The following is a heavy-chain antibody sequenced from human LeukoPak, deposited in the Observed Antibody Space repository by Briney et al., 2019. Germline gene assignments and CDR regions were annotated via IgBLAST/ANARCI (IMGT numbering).Heavy chain of an antibody. Sequence: ASVKASCKASGYTFTGYYIHWVRQAPGQGLEWMGWINPDSGGTNYAQKFQGRVTMTRDTSITTAYMELSRLTSDDTAVYYCARPIGSYFYYFDYWGQGSLVTVSS. J-gene: IGHJ4*02. CDR1: GYTFTGYY. CDR3: ARPIGSYFYYFDY. CDR2: INPDSGGT. D-gene: IGHD1-26*01. V-gene: IGHV1-2*02.